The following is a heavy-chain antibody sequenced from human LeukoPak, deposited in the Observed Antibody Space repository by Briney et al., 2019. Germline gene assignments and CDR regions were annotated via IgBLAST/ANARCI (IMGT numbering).Heavy chain of an antibody. J-gene: IGHJ2*01. D-gene: IGHD1-26*01. Sequence: PGGSLRLSCAASGFTFSSYAMSWVRQAPGKGLEWVSGISSSGSGGNTYYADSVKGRFTISRDNSKNTLFLHMNTLRAEDTAIYYCAKDRTVGASYWYFDLWGRGTLVTVSS. CDR1: GFTFSSYA. CDR2: ISSSGSGGNT. CDR3: AKDRTVGASYWYFDL. V-gene: IGHV3-23*01.